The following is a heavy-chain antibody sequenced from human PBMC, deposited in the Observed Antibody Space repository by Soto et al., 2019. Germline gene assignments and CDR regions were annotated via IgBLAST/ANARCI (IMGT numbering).Heavy chain of an antibody. CDR1: GFTFSSYA. V-gene: IGHV3-30-3*01. CDR2: ISYDGSNK. J-gene: IGHJ4*02. CDR3: ARDQGYCSGGSCYESFCFDY. D-gene: IGHD2-15*01. Sequence: QVQLVESGGGVVQPGRSLRLSCAASGFTFSSYAMHWVRQAPSKGLEWVAVISYDGSNKYYADSVKGRFTISRDNSKNTLYLQMNSLRAEDTAVYYCARDQGYCSGGSCYESFCFDYWGQGTLVTVSS.